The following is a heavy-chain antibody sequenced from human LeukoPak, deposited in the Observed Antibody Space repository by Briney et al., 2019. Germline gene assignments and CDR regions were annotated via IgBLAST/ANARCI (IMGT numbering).Heavy chain of an antibody. CDR2: IYYSGST. D-gene: IGHD5-18*01. J-gene: IGHJ4*02. V-gene: IGHV4-59*01. CDR3: ARHPFRGYSSGFDY. CDR1: GGPISSYY. Sequence: PSETLSLTCTVSGGPISSYYWSWIRQPPGEGLEWIGYIYYSGSTNYNPSLKSRVTISVDTSKNQFSLKLSSVTAADTAVYYCARHPFRGYSSGFDYWGQGTLVTVSS.